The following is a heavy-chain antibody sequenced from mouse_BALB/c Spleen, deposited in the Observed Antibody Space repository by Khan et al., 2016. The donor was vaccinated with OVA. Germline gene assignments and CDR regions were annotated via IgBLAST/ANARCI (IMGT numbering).Heavy chain of an antibody. V-gene: IGHV5-17*02. J-gene: IGHJ2*01. CDR3: ATSYFYGYYFDY. CDR2: ISGDSNTI. D-gene: IGHD1-1*01. Sequence: EVELVESGGGLVQPGGSRKLSCAASGFTFNSYGMHWVRQAPEKGLEWVAYISGDSNTIYYADTVKGRITISRDNPKNTLFLQMTSLMSEDTAMYYCATSYFYGYYFDYWGPGTTLTVS. CDR1: GFTFNSYG.